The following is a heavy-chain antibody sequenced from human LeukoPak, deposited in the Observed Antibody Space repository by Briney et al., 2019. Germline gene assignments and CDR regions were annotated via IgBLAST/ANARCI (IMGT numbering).Heavy chain of an antibody. D-gene: IGHD1-26*01. CDR2: IYSDNT. V-gene: IGHV3-53*01. CDR3: ARDGKRTSDAFDI. J-gene: IGHJ3*02. Sequence: PGGSLRLSCTVSGFTVSSNSMSWVRQAPGKGLEWVSFIYSDNTHYSDSVKGRFTISRDNSKNTLYLQINSLRAEDTAVYYCARDGKRTSDAFDIWGQGTMVTVSS. CDR1: GFTVSSNS.